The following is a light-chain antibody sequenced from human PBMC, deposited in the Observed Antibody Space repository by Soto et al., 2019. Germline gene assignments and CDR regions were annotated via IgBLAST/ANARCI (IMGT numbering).Light chain of an antibody. CDR1: QSVSSSY. CDR2: GAS. V-gene: IGKV3-20*01. Sequence: EIVLTQSPGTLSLSPGERATLSCRASQSVSSSYLAWYQQKPCQTPRLLIYGASSRATGIPDRFSGSGSGTDFTLTISRLEPEDFAVYYCQQYRTFGQGTKVDIK. J-gene: IGKJ1*01. CDR3: QQYRT.